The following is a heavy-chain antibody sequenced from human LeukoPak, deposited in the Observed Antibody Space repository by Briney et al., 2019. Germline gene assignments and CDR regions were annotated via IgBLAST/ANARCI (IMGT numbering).Heavy chain of an antibody. J-gene: IGHJ4*02. CDR1: GFTFSSYS. CDR3: ARDQGPIYCSGGSCYGRGGDY. D-gene: IGHD2-15*01. V-gene: IGHV3-21*01. Sequence: GGSLRLSCAASGFTFSSYSMTWVRQAPGKGLEWVSSICSSSSFIFYADSVKGRFTISRDNAKNSLYLQMNSLRAEDTAVYYCARDQGPIYCSGGSCYGRGGDYWGQGTLVTVSS. CDR2: ICSSSSFI.